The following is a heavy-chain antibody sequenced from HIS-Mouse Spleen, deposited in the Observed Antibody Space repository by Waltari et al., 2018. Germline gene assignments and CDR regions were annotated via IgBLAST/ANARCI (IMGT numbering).Heavy chain of an antibody. V-gene: IGHV4-39*07. CDR1: GGSISSSSYY. CDR2: IYYSGRT. J-gene: IGHJ2*01. Sequence: QLQLQESGPGLVKPSETLSLTCTVSGGSISSSSYYWGWICQPPGKGLEWIGSIYYSGRTNDIPSLKSRVTSSVDTSKNQFSLKLGSVTAAATAVYYCARESPYSSGWYDWYFDLWGRGTLVTVSS. CDR3: ARESPYSSGWYDWYFDL. D-gene: IGHD6-13*01.